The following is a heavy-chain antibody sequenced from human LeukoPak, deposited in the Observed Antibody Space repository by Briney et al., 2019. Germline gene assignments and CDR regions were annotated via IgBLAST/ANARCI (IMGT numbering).Heavy chain of an antibody. J-gene: IGHJ4*02. CDR1: GFTVSNNC. Sequence: GGSLRLSCAASGFTVSNNCMSWVRQAPGKGLEWVSFIYSGGTTYYADSVKGRFTISRHNSKNTLYLQMNSLRAEDTAVYYCATAFKCTSTSCSDYWGQGTLVTVSS. D-gene: IGHD2-2*01. CDR3: ATAFKCTSTSCSDY. CDR2: IYSGGTT. V-gene: IGHV3-53*04.